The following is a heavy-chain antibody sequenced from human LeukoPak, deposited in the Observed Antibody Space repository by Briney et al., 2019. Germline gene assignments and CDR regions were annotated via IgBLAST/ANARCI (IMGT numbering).Heavy chain of an antibody. J-gene: IGHJ6*02. CDR2: IIPILGIA. Sequence: SVKVSCEASGGTFSSYAISWVRQAPGQGLEWMGRIIPILGIANYAQKFQGRVTITADKSTSTACMELSSLRSEDTAVYYCARSVGEDGYNSVYYGMDVWGQGTTVTVSS. CDR1: GGTFSSYA. V-gene: IGHV1-69*04. CDR3: ARSVGEDGYNSVYYGMDV. D-gene: IGHD5-24*01.